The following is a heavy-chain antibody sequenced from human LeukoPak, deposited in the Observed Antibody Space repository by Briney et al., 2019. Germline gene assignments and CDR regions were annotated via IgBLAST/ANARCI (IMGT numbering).Heavy chain of an antibody. Sequence: PGGSLRLSCVASGFTLSSDWMSWVRQAPGKGLEWVAVISYDGTNKYYADSVKGRFTISRDNSKNTLYLQMNSLRAEDTAVYYCVKEGGGYCRGGRCYPTFFDYWGQGTLVTVSS. CDR3: VKEGGGYCRGGRCYPTFFDY. CDR2: ISYDGTNK. V-gene: IGHV3-30*18. CDR1: GFTLSSDW. J-gene: IGHJ4*02. D-gene: IGHD2-15*01.